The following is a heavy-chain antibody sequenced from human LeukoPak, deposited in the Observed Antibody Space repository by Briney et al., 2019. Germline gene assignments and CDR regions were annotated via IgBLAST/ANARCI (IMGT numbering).Heavy chain of an antibody. V-gene: IGHV3-21*01. CDR3: ARGSITILGSFDY. J-gene: IGHJ4*02. CDR2: ISSSSSYI. Sequence: PGGSLRLSCATSGFSDAWMSWVRQAPGKGLEWVSSISSSSSYIYYADSVKGRFTISRDNAKNSLYLQMNSLRAEDTAVYYCARGSITILGSFDYWGQGTLVTVSS. D-gene: IGHD3-3*01. CDR1: GFSDAW.